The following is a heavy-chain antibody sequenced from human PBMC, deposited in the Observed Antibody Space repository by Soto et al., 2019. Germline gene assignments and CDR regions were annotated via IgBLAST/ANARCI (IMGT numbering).Heavy chain of an antibody. V-gene: IGHV1-69*12. J-gene: IGHJ4*02. CDR2: IIPIFGTA. D-gene: IGHD3-10*01. Sequence: QVQLVQSGAEVKKPGSSVKVSCKASGGTFSSYAISWVRQAPGQGLEWMGGIIPIFGTANYAQKFQGRVTITADESTSTAYMELSSLRSEHTAVYYWARWMPRGDGYNHFDYWGQGTLVTVSS. CDR1: GGTFSSYA. CDR3: ARWMPRGDGYNHFDY.